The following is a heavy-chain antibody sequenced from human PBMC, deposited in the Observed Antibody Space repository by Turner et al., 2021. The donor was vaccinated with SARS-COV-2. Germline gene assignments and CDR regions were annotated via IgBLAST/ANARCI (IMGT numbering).Heavy chain of an antibody. J-gene: IGHJ5*02. Sequence: VRFQESGQNLVNPPEPWSSPCGASGGSISHFYWSWIRQPAGKGLEWIGRVYSSGSTNYNPSLKSRITMSIDTSKNQFSLRLSSVTAADTAVYYCARDGDLRRNWFDPWGQGTLVTVSS. D-gene: IGHD4-17*01. CDR3: ARDGDLRRNWFDP. CDR2: VYSSGST. CDR1: GGSISHFY. V-gene: IGHV4-4*07.